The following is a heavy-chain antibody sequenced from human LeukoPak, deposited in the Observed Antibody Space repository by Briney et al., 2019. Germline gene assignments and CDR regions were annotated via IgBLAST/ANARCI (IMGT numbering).Heavy chain of an antibody. J-gene: IGHJ4*02. CDR2: INPNSGDT. CDR3: ARANFLYCSSTTCLFDY. V-gene: IGHV1-2*02. CDR1: GYTSTDYY. D-gene: IGHD2-2*01. Sequence: EASVKVSCKASGYTSTDYYLHWVRQAPGQGFEWMGWINPNSGDTNYAQKFQGRVTMTRDTSISTAHMEMSRLRSDDTAVYYCARANFLYCSSTTCLFDYWGQGTLVTVSS.